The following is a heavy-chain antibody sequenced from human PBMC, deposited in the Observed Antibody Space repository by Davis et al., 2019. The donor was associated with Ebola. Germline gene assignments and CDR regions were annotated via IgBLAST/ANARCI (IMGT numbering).Heavy chain of an antibody. J-gene: IGHJ4*02. CDR2: MNPNSGNT. Sequence: ASVKVSCKASGYTFTSYDINWVRQATGQGLEWMGWMNPNSGNTGYAQKFQGRVTMTTDTSTSTAYMELRSLRSDDTAVYYCARDGIIPSRRYDFWSGYRFDYWGQGTLVTVSS. CDR1: GYTFTSYD. CDR3: ARDGIIPSRRYDFWSGYRFDY. V-gene: IGHV1-8*01. D-gene: IGHD3-3*01.